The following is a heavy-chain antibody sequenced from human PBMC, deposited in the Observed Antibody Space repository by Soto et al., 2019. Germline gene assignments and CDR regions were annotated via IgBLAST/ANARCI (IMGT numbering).Heavy chain of an antibody. CDR1: GFTFSSYA. J-gene: IGHJ4*02. Sequence: VQLLESGGGLVQPGGSLRLSSATSGFTFSSYAMNWVRQAPGNGLEWVSVISGSGDSTYYAGSVKGGFTISRDNSKNTMYLQLNSLSAEVTAVFYCAKLAYGSDFDYWGQGSLFTVSS. D-gene: IGHD3-10*01. V-gene: IGHV3-23*01. CDR3: AKLAYGSDFDY. CDR2: ISGSGDST.